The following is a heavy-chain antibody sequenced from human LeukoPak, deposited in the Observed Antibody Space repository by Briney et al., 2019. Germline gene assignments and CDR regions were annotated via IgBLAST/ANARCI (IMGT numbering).Heavy chain of an antibody. CDR3: ARDSVGATIEFNYYYYYGMDV. Sequence: GGSLRLSCAASGFTFSSYSMNWVRQAPGKGLEWVSSISSSSSYIYYADSVKGRFTISRDNAKNSLYLQMNSLRDEDTAVYYCARDSVGATIEFNYYYYYGMDVWGQGTTVTVSS. CDR1: GFTFSSYS. D-gene: IGHD1-26*01. CDR2: ISSSSSYI. V-gene: IGHV3-21*01. J-gene: IGHJ6*02.